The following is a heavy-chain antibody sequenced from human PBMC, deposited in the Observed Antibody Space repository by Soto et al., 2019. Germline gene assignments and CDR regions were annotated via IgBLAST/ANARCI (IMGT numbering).Heavy chain of an antibody. D-gene: IGHD6-19*01. CDR1: GFTFSSYT. CDR2: ISNNGINK. Sequence: QVQLVESGGGVVQSGRSLRLSCVASGFTFSSYTMYWVREAPGKGLEWVAGISNNGINKDYVDSVKGRFTISRDNSKNTLNLQMNSLRREDTGIYYCAREWSILVAAPGYWGQGTLVTVSS. CDR3: AREWSILVAAPGY. V-gene: IGHV3-30-3*01. J-gene: IGHJ4*02.